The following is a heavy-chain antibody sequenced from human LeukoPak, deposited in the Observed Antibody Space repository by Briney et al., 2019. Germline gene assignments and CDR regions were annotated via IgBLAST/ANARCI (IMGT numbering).Heavy chain of an antibody. J-gene: IGHJ4*02. CDR1: GGTFSSYT. CDR3: ASSSPYGDYGKDDY. CDR2: IIPILGIA. V-gene: IGHV1-69*02. Sequence: SVKVSCKASGGTFSSYTISWVRQAPGQGLEWMGRIIPILGIANYAQKFQGRVTITTDGSTSTAYTELSSLRSEDTAAYYCASSSPYGDYGKDDYWGQGTLVTVSS. D-gene: IGHD4-17*01.